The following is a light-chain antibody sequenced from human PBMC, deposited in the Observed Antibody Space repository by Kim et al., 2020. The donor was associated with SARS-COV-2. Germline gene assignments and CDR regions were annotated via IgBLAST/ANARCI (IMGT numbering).Light chain of an antibody. CDR1: KLGDKY. V-gene: IGLV3-1*01. Sequence: SYELTQPPSVSVSPGQTASITCSGDKLGDKYACWYQQKPGQSPVLVIYQDSTRPSGIPERFSGSNSGNTATLTISGTQAMAEADYYCQAWDSSTAWVFGG. CDR3: QAWDSSTAWV. J-gene: IGLJ3*02. CDR2: QDS.